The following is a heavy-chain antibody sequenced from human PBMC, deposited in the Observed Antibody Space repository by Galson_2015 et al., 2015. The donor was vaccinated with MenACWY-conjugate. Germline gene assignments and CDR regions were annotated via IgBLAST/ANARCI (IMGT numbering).Heavy chain of an antibody. V-gene: IGHV6-1*01. CDR2: TYYRSNWFT. J-gene: IGHJ3*02. D-gene: IGHD3-22*01. CDR1: GDSVSSDSAD. CDR3: SRGSRISMIKGGPLDVFDI. Sequence: CAISGDSVSSDSADWNWIRQSPSRGLEWLGRTYYRSNWFTDYAVSVKNRVQITADTSKNRFFLHLNSVTPEDTAVYYCSRGSRISMIKGGPLDVFDIWGQGTMVTVSS.